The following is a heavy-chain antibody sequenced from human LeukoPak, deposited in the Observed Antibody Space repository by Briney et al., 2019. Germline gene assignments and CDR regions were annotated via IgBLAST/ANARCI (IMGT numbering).Heavy chain of an antibody. J-gene: IGHJ4*02. Sequence: SGGSLRLSCAASGFTFSSYAMSWVRQAPGKGLEWVSTFSGSGGSTHYADSVKGRFTISRDNSKNTLSLQMNSLRVDDTAIYYCAKGNWGDCWGQGTLVTVSS. CDR3: AKGNWGDC. CDR1: GFTFSSYA. CDR2: FSGSGGST. V-gene: IGHV3-23*01. D-gene: IGHD7-27*01.